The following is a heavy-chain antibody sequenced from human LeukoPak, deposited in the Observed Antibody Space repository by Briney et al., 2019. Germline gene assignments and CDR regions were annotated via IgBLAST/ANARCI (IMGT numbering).Heavy chain of an antibody. V-gene: IGHV3-23*01. J-gene: IGHJ3*01. CDR2: ISGSGGST. Sequence: GGSLRLSCAASGLTFSSYAMSWVRQAPGKGLERVSAISGSGGSTYYADSVKGRLTISRDNTKNTLYLQMNSLRAEDTSVYYCAKEDSSGYRKVHAFHLWGQGTMVTVSS. CDR3: AKEDSSGYRKVHAFHL. CDR1: GLTFSSYA. D-gene: IGHD3-22*01.